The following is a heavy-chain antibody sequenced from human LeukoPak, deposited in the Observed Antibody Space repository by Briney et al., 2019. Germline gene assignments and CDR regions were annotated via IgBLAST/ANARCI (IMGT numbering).Heavy chain of an antibody. V-gene: IGHV1-18*01. CDR1: GYTFINYG. Sequence: ASVKVSCKASGYTFINYGVTWVRQAPGQGLEWMGWISASNGNTNFAQKLQGRVTMTTETSTSTAYMELRSLRSDDTAVYYCARALSRGYSGYDYGLGYWGQGTLVTVSS. J-gene: IGHJ4*02. CDR3: ARALSRGYSGYDYGLGY. CDR2: ISASNGNT. D-gene: IGHD5-12*01.